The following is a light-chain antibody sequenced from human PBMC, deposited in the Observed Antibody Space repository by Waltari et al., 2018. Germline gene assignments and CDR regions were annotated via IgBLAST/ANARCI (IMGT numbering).Light chain of an antibody. Sequence: EIEMTQSPATLSVSPGERATPSGRASQSVGSKLAWYQQKPGQAPRLLIYDAYTRATGIPARFSGSGSGTEFTLTISSLQSDDFAVYHCLQYSHWPPWTFGQGTKVEIK. CDR1: QSVGSK. CDR3: LQYSHWPPWT. CDR2: DAY. V-gene: IGKV3-15*01. J-gene: IGKJ1*01.